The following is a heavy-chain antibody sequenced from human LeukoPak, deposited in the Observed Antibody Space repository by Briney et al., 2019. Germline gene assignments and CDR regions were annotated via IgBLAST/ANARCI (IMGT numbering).Heavy chain of an antibody. J-gene: IGHJ4*02. CDR2: IYYTGSA. CDR3: ARVGVAGPYYFDY. CDR1: GSSITYYY. V-gene: IGHV4-59*01. D-gene: IGHD6-19*01. Sequence: PSETLSLTCGVSGSSITYYYWSWIRQSPGKGLEWIGYIYYTGSANYNPSLKSRVTISVDTSKNQFSLNLSSVTAADTAVYFCARVGVAGPYYFDYWGPGNPGHRLL.